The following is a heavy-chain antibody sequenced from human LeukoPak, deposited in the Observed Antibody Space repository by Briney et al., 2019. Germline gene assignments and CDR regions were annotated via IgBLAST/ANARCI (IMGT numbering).Heavy chain of an antibody. CDR1: GGSFSGYY. CDR2: INHSGST. V-gene: IGHV4-34*01. J-gene: IGHJ4*02. Sequence: SETLSLTCAVYGGSFSGYYWSWIRQPPGKGLEWIGEINHSGSTNYNPSLKSRVAISVDTSKNQFSLKMRSVTAADTAAYYCARARETVPIDYWGQGTLVTVSS. D-gene: IGHD4-11*01. CDR3: ARARETVPIDY.